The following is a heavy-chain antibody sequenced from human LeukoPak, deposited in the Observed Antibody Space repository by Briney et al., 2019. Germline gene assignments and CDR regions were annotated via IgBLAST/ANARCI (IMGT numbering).Heavy chain of an antibody. J-gene: IGHJ4*02. CDR2: IYYSGST. D-gene: IGHD1-20*01. CDR3: ARGRYNWNY. V-gene: IGHV4-59*01. CDR1: GGSMSSYY. Sequence: SETLSLTCNVSGGSMSSYYWSWIRQPPGRGLEWIGYIYYSGSTNYNPSLNSRVTISVDTSKNQFSLKLRSVTAADTAVYYCARGRYNWNYWGQGILVTVSS.